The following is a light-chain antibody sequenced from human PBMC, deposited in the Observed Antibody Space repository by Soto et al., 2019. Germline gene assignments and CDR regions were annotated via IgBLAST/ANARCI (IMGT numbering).Light chain of an antibody. J-gene: IGLJ3*02. Sequence: QSALTQPASVSGSPGQSITVSCTGTSSDIGGYNYVSWYQHHPGKAPKLMIYEVSHRPSRVSNRFSGSKSGNTASLTISGLQAEDEADYYCGSYTSSFSWVFGGGPQLTVL. CDR1: SSDIGGYNY. CDR3: GSYTSSFSWV. V-gene: IGLV2-14*01. CDR2: EVS.